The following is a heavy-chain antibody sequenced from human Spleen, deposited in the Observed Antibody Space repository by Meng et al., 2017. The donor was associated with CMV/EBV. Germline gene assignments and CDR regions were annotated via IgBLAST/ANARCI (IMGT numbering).Heavy chain of an antibody. D-gene: IGHD2-8*01. CDR3: AREGVYFDY. CDR1: GFTFSSYG. Sequence: GGSLRLSCAVSGFTFSSYGMHWVRQAPGKGLDWVTFISHDGSYKYYADSVKGRFTISRDNSKNTLYLQMNSLRPEDTAVYYCAREGVYFDYWGQGTPVTVSS. J-gene: IGHJ4*02. CDR2: ISHDGSYK. V-gene: IGHV3-30*19.